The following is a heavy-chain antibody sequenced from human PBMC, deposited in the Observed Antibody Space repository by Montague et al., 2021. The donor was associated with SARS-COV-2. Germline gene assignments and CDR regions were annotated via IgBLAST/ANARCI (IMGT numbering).Heavy chain of an antibody. CDR2: INQDGSDK. D-gene: IGHD1-26*01. Sequence: SLRLSCAASEFTFSRYWMTWVRQAPGKGLEWVASINQDGSDKRYVGSVXGRFTISRDNAMNSLLLQMNSLRVEDTAVYYCSRDSVVGATAEWFDPWGQGTLVTVSS. V-gene: IGHV3-7*01. J-gene: IGHJ5*02. CDR3: SRDSVVGATAEWFDP. CDR1: EFTFSRYW.